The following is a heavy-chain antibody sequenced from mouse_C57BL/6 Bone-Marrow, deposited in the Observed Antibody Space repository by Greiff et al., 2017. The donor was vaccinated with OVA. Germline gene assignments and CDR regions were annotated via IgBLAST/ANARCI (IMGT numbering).Heavy chain of an antibody. Sequence: QVQLQQPGPELVKPGASVKISCKASGYAFSSSWMNWVKQRPGKGLEWIGRIYPGDGDTNYNGKFKGKATLTADKSSSTAYMQLSSLTSEDSAVYFCARDSYYSNYGYWGQGTTLTVSS. V-gene: IGHV1-82*01. J-gene: IGHJ2*01. CDR3: ARDSYYSNYGY. D-gene: IGHD2-5*01. CDR1: GYAFSSSW. CDR2: IYPGDGDT.